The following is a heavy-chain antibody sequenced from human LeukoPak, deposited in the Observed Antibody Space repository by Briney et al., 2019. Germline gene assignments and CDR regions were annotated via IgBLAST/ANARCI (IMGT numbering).Heavy chain of an antibody. CDR3: ARRTRMTLPGWLRVVDL. D-gene: IGHD6-19*01. J-gene: IGHJ5*02. CDR2: IYYDGRNK. Sequence: GGSLRLSCAASGFSFSTYGMHWVRQAPGKGLEWVAFIYYDGRNKFYADSVKGRFTISRDNSKNSLYLQMNSLRDEDTAVYYCARRTRMTLPGWLRVVDLWGQGTLVTVSS. V-gene: IGHV3-30*12. CDR1: GFSFSTYG.